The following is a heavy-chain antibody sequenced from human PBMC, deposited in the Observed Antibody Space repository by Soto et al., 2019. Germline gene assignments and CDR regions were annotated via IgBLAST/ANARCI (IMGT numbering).Heavy chain of an antibody. D-gene: IGHD6-19*01. CDR1: GYTFTSYA. CDR2: INAGNGNT. J-gene: IGHJ4*02. CDR3: AREGYSSVGGIDY. V-gene: IGHV1-3*05. Sequence: QVQLVQSGAEEKKPGASVKVSCKASGYTFTSYAMHWVRQAPGQRLEWMGWINAGNGNTKYSQKFQGRVTITRDTSASTAYMELSSLRSEDTALYYCAREGYSSVGGIDYWGQGTLVTVSS.